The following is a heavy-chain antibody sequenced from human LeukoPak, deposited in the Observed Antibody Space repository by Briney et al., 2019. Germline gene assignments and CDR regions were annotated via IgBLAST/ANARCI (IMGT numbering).Heavy chain of an antibody. V-gene: IGHV4-59*08. CDR3: ARRRYGYNYYYAY. J-gene: IGHJ4*02. CDR1: GGALRGTT. D-gene: IGHD5-24*01. Sequence: SETLSLTCTQPGGALRGTTWRSIGQPPGKGLEWIASIYYSGSTNYNPSLKSRVTISVDTSQNQFSLKLSSVTAADTAVYYCARRRYGYNYYYAYWGQGTLVTVSS. CDR2: IYYSGST.